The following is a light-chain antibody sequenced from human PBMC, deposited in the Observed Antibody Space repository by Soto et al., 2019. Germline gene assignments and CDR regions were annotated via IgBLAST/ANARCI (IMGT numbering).Light chain of an antibody. J-gene: IGKJ5*01. V-gene: IGKV3-11*01. CDR1: QSVGSL. Sequence: EIVLTQSPATLSLSPGEGATLSCRASQSVGSLLAWYQQKPGQAPRLVIYDASNRATGIPARFSGSGSGTDFTLTISSLEPEDFAVYYGQQRSNWPITFGEGTRLEIK. CDR2: DAS. CDR3: QQRSNWPIT.